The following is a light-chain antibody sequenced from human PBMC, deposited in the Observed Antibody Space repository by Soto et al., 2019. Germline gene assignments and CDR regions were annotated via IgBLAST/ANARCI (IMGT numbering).Light chain of an antibody. CDR1: QSISSW. Sequence: DIQMTQSPSTLSASVGDRVTITCRASQSISSWLAWYQQKPGKAPKLLIYKASSLESGVPSRFSGSGSGTEFTLTISSLQPEDCATYYCLQDYNYPWTFGQGTKVDIK. CDR2: KAS. CDR3: LQDYNYPWT. J-gene: IGKJ1*01. V-gene: IGKV1-5*03.